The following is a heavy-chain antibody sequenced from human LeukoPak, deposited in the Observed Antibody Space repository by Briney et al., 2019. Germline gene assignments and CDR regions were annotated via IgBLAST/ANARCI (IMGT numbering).Heavy chain of an antibody. D-gene: IGHD1-7*01. CDR2: FDPEDGET. Sequence: ASVKVSCKVSGYILTELSMHWVRQAPGKGLEWMGGFDPEDGETIYAQKFQGRVTMTEDTSTDTAYMELSSLRSEDTAVYYCASASGTTRDYYYYGMDVWGQGTTVTVSS. CDR1: GYILTELS. J-gene: IGHJ6*02. V-gene: IGHV1-24*01. CDR3: ASASGTTRDYYYYGMDV.